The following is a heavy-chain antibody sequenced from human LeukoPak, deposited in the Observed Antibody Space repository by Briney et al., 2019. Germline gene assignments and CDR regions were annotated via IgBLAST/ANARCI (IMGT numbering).Heavy chain of an antibody. CDR3: ARGTGIAAVDY. Sequence: KASETLSLTCTVSGGSISSYYWSWIRQPPGKGLEWIGYIYYSGSTNYNPSLKSRVTISVDTSKNQFSLKLSSVTAADTAVYYCARGTGIAAVDYWGQGTLVTVSS. CDR2: IYYSGST. D-gene: IGHD6-25*01. J-gene: IGHJ4*02. V-gene: IGHV4-59*01. CDR1: GGSISSYY.